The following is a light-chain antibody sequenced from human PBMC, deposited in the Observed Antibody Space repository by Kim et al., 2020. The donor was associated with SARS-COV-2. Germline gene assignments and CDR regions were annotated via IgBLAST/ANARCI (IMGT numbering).Light chain of an antibody. V-gene: IGLV3-1*01. CDR3: QAWDSSTVV. J-gene: IGLJ2*01. Sequence: GSQGQTASITCSGEKLGDKYACWYQQKPGQSPVLVIYQDSKRPSGIPERFSGSNSGNTATLTISGTQAMDEADYYCQAWDSSTVVFGGGTQLTVL. CDR2: QDS. CDR1: KLGDKY.